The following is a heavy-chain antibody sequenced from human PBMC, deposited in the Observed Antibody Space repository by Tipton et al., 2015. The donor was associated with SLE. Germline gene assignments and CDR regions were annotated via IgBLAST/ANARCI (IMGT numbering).Heavy chain of an antibody. CDR1: GGSFSGYY. V-gene: IGHV4-34*01. CDR2: INHSGST. CDR3: ARHMTGVDAFDI. J-gene: IGHJ3*02. D-gene: IGHD1-20*01. Sequence: TLSLTCAVYGGSFSGYYWSWIRQPPGKGLEWIGEINHSGSTNYNPSLKSRVTISVDTSKKQFSLKVSSVTAADTAVYYCARHMTGVDAFDIWGQGTMVTVSS.